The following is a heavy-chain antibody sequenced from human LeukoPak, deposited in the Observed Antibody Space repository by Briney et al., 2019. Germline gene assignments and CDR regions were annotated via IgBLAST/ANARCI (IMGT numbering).Heavy chain of an antibody. D-gene: IGHD1-26*01. J-gene: IGHJ3*02. CDR1: GGSVSSGSYY. CDR2: IYYSGST. CDR3: ARDGWELLMGAFDI. Sequence: SETLSLTCTVSGGSVSSGSYYWSWIRQLPGKGLEWIGYIYYSGSTNYNPSLKSRVTISVDTSKNQFSLKLSSVTAADTAVYYCARDGWELLMGAFDIWGQGTMVAVSS. V-gene: IGHV4-61*01.